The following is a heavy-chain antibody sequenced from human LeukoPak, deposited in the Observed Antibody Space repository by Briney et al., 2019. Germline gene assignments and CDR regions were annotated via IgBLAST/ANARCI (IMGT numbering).Heavy chain of an antibody. CDR2: INTSGST. CDR3: VRLDYDSSGSSWFDP. J-gene: IGHJ5*02. Sequence: SETLSLTCTVSGGSISSYYWSWIRQPAGKGLEWIGRINTSGSTNYNPSLKSRVTMSVDTSKNQFSLKLSSVTAADTAVYYCVRLDYDSSGSSWFDPWGQGTLVTVSS. D-gene: IGHD3-22*01. CDR1: GGSISSYY. V-gene: IGHV4-4*07.